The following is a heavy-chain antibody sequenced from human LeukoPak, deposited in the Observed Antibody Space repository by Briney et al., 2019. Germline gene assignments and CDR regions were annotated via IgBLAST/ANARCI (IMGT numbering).Heavy chain of an antibody. CDR3: AVSLTTGGYYGMDV. CDR2: FDPEDGET. D-gene: IGHD1-1*01. V-gene: IGHV1-24*01. Sequence: ASVRVSCMVSGYTLTELSLHWVRPAPGKGLEWMGRFDPEDGETIYPRKFQGRVTMTEDTSTDTAYMELSSLRSEDTAVYFCAVSLTTGGYYGMDVWGQGTTVTVSS. CDR1: GYTLTELS. J-gene: IGHJ6*02.